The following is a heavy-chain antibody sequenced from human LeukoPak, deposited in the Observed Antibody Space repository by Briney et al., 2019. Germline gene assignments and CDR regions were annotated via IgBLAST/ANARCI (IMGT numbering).Heavy chain of an antibody. D-gene: IGHD2-21*01. J-gene: IGHJ4*02. Sequence: GGSLRLSCVSSGFIFSSYVMSWVRQASGKGLEWVGRIRSKANNYATAYAASVNGRFTISRDDSKNTAYLQMNSLKTEDTAVYYCTRYNVGFDYWGQGTLVTVSS. CDR1: GFIFSSYV. V-gene: IGHV3-73*01. CDR3: TRYNVGFDY. CDR2: IRSKANNYAT.